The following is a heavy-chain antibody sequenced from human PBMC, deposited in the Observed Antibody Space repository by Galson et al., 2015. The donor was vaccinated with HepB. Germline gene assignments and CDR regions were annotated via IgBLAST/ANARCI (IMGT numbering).Heavy chain of an antibody. V-gene: IGHV3-30*18. CDR3: AKEGYYGSGSYYYYGMDV. J-gene: IGHJ6*02. Sequence: SLRLSCAASGFTFSSYGMHWVRQAPGKGLEWVAVISYDGSNKYYTDSVKGRFTISRDNSKNTLYLQMNSLRAEDTAVYYCAKEGYYGSGSYYYYGMDVWGQGTTATVSS. CDR2: ISYDGSNK. D-gene: IGHD3-10*01. CDR1: GFTFSSYG.